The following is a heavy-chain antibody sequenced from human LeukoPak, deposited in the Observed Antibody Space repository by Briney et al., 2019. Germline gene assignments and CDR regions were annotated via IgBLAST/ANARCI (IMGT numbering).Heavy chain of an antibody. V-gene: IGHV3-21*01. CDR2: ISSSSRYI. CDR3: ARGSEDFDY. CDR1: GFTFSSYT. Sequence: PGGSLRLSCAASGFTFSSYTMNWVRQAPGKGLEWVSSISSSSRYIYYADSVKGRFTISRDNAKNSLYLQMNSLRAEDTAVYYCARGSEDFDYWGQGTLVTVSS. J-gene: IGHJ4*02.